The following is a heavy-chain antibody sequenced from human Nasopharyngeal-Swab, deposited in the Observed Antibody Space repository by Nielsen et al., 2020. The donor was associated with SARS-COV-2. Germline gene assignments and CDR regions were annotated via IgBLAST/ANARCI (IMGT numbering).Heavy chain of an antibody. D-gene: IGHD3-22*01. Sequence: SVKVSCKASGGTFSSYAISWVRQAPGQGLEWMGGIIPIFGTANYAQKFQGRVTITADESTSTAYMELSSLRSEDTAVYYCARVAHYYDSSGYPYAFDIWGQGAMVTVSS. J-gene: IGHJ3*02. CDR3: ARVAHYYDSSGYPYAFDI. CDR2: IIPIFGTA. V-gene: IGHV1-69*13. CDR1: GGTFSSYA.